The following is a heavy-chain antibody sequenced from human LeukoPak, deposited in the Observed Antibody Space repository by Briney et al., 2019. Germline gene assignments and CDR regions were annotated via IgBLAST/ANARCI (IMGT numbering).Heavy chain of an antibody. CDR1: GDSITSRSYY. J-gene: IGHJ4*02. Sequence: SETLSLTCTVSGDSITSRSYYWGWIRQPPGKGLEWIGSIYYTGSTYYNPSLKSRVTISVDTSKNQFSLKLSSVTAADTAVYYCARESSGFQGDYWGQGTLVTVSS. V-gene: IGHV4-39*02. D-gene: IGHD6-19*01. CDR2: IYYTGST. CDR3: ARESSGFQGDY.